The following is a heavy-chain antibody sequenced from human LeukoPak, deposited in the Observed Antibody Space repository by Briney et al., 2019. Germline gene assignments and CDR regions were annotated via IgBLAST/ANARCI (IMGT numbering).Heavy chain of an antibody. CDR1: GYTFTGYY. CDR2: INPNSGGT. CDR3: ARDYYDFWSGYSTGPYYYYYMDV. Sequence: GASAKVSCKASGYTFTGYYMHWVRQAPGQGLEWMGWINPNSGGTNYAQKFQGRVTMTRDTSISTAYMELSRLRSDDTAVYYCARDYYDFWSGYSTGPYYYYYMDVWGKGTTVTVSS. J-gene: IGHJ6*03. D-gene: IGHD3-3*01. V-gene: IGHV1-2*02.